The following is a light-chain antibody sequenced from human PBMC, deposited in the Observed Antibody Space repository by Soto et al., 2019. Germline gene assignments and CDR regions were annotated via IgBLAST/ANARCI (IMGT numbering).Light chain of an antibody. CDR2: RSY. V-gene: IGLV1-44*01. CDR3: AAWDDNLNVLI. J-gene: IGLJ2*01. Sequence: QSVLTQPPSASGAPGQRVTISCSGSSSNIGGSIVNWYQQLPGTAPKLLIFRSYQRPSGVPDRFSGTMSGTSASLAISGLQPEDEADYYCAAWDDNLNVLIFGGGTKVTVL. CDR1: SSNIGGSI.